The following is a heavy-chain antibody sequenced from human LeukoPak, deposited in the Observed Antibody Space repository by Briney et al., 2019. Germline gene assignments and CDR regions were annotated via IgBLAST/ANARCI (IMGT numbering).Heavy chain of an antibody. J-gene: IGHJ5*02. CDR3: ARGGYSYGSARIHNWFDP. CDR2: IYHSGST. V-gene: IGHV4-4*02. CDR1: GGSISSSNW. D-gene: IGHD5-18*01. Sequence: NPSQTLSLTCAVSGGSISSSNWWSWVRQPPGKGLEWIGEIYHSGSTNYNPSLKSRVTISVDKSKNQFSLKLSSVAAADTAVYYCARGGYSYGSARIHNWFDPWGQGTLVTVSS.